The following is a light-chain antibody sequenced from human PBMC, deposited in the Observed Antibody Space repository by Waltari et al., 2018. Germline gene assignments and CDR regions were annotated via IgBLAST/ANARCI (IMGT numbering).Light chain of an antibody. CDR2: DAS. CDR3: QQYGSSPLT. J-gene: IGKJ4*01. Sequence: EIVLTQSPGTLSLSPGERATLSCRASESVTSNSLTWYLQKPGQAPRLLIYDASSRATGIPDRFSGSGSGTDFTLTISRLEPEDFAVYFCQQYGSSPLTFGGGTKVEIK. V-gene: IGKV3-20*01. CDR1: ESVTSNS.